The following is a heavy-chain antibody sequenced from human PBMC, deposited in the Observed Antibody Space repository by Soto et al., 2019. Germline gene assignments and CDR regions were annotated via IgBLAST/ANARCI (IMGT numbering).Heavy chain of an antibody. J-gene: IGHJ5*02. CDR1: GVSITSHY. Sequence: ASETLSLTCDVSGVSITSHYWNWIRQSPGMGLEWIGSTYFRGSASYNPSLKSRVTISLDTSKDQLSLTLSAVTAADSAVYYCARDLRSRGWFDPWGPGILVTSPQ. CDR2: TYFRGSA. CDR3: ARDLRSRGWFDP. V-gene: IGHV4-59*11.